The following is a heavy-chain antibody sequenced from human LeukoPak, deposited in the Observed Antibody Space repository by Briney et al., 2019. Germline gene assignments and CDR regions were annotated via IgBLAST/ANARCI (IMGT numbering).Heavy chain of an antibody. D-gene: IGHD2-2*01. J-gene: IGHJ3*02. V-gene: IGHV3-53*01. Sequence: GGSLGLSCAASGFTVSSNYMSWVRQAPGKGLEWVSVIYSGGSTYYADSVKGRFTISRDNSKNTLYLQMNSLRAEDTAVYYCARLVPAAIDAFDIWGQGTMVTVSS. CDR3: ARLVPAAIDAFDI. CDR2: IYSGGST. CDR1: GFTVSSNY.